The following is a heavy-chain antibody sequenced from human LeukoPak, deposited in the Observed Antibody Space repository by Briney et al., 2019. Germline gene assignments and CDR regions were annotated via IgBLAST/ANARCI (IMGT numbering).Heavy chain of an antibody. CDR3: ASAVYYCSGGSCYGTDAFDI. CDR2: IYPGDSDT. Sequence: GESLKISCKGSGYSFTSYWIGWVRQMPGKGLEWMGIIYPGDSDTRYSPSFQGQVIISADKSISTAYLQWSSLKASDTAMYYCASAVYYCSGGSCYGTDAFDIWGQGTMVTVSS. D-gene: IGHD2-15*01. CDR1: GYSFTSYW. J-gene: IGHJ3*02. V-gene: IGHV5-51*01.